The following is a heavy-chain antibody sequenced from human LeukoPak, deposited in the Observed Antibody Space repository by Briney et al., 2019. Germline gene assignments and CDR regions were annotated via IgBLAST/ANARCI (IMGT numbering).Heavy chain of an antibody. Sequence: GGSLRLSCAASGFTSSSYWMSWVRQAPGKGLEWVANIQQGGSAKYYMDSVKGRFTISRDDAKSSLYLQMNSLRAEDTAVYYCAKRSSTYHFDNWGQGTLVTVSS. V-gene: IGHV3-7*03. CDR1: GFTSSSYW. J-gene: IGHJ4*02. CDR3: AKRSSTYHFDN. CDR2: IQQGGSAK.